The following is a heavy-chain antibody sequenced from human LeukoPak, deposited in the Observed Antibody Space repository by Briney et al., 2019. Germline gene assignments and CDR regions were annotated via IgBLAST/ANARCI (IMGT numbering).Heavy chain of an antibody. V-gene: IGHV3-21*01. CDR1: GFTFSSYS. D-gene: IGHD6-13*01. Sequence: PGGSLRLSCAASGFTFSSYSMNWVRQAPGKGLEWVSSISSSSSYIYYADSVKGRFTISRDNAKNSLYLQMNSLRAEDTAVYYCARDRRAAANPHGDYWGQGTLVTVSS. CDR3: ARDRRAAANPHGDY. CDR2: ISSSSSYI. J-gene: IGHJ4*02.